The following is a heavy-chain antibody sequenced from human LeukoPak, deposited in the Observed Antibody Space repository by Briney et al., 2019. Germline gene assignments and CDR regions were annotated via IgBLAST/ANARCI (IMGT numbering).Heavy chain of an antibody. D-gene: IGHD3-10*01. Sequence: GGSLRLSCAASGFTLSSYWMHWVRQVPGKGLVWVSRINPDGSSTTYADSVKGRFTISRDNAKNTLYLQMNSLRAEDTAVYYCARVRVGAYDFEYWGQGTLVTVSS. CDR1: GFTLSSYW. CDR2: INPDGSST. CDR3: ARVRVGAYDFEY. V-gene: IGHV3-74*01. J-gene: IGHJ4*02.